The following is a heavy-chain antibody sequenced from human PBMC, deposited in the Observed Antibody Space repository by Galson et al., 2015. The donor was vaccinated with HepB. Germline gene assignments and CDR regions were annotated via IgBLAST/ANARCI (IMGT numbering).Heavy chain of an antibody. CDR3: ATQVVDFWSGYCY. J-gene: IGHJ4*02. Sequence: SVKVSCKVSGYTLTELSMHWVRQAPGKGLEWMGGFGPENNETVYAQKFQGRVTMTEDISTDTGYMELRSLRSEDTALYYCATQVVDFWSGYCYWGQGTLVTVSS. CDR1: GYTLTELS. D-gene: IGHD3-3*01. CDR2: FGPENNET. V-gene: IGHV1-24*01.